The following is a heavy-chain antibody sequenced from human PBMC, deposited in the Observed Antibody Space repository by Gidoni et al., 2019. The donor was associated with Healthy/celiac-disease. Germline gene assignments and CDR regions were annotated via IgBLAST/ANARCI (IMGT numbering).Heavy chain of an antibody. Sequence: QVQLVQSGAVVKTPGSAVKVPCKASGVPFSSYASIWVRQAPGHGLEWLGGIIPIFGTANYAQKVQGRVTITADESTSTAYMELSSLRSEDTAVYYCARDREEGSGSYPMSDYWGQGTLVTVSS. CDR1: GVPFSSYA. V-gene: IGHV1-69*01. D-gene: IGHD3-10*01. CDR3: ARDREEGSGSYPMSDY. CDR2: IIPIFGTA. J-gene: IGHJ4*02.